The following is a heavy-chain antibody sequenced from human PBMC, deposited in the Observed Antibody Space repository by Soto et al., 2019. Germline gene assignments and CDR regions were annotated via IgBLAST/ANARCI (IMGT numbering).Heavy chain of an antibody. Sequence: GGSLRLSCAASGFTFDDYAMHWVRQAPGKGLEWVSGISWNSGSIGYADSVKGRFTISRDNAKNSLYLQMNSLRAEDTALYYCAKDIVAAARRNSSGNYWGQGTLVTVSS. CDR2: ISWNSGSI. CDR1: GFTFDDYA. D-gene: IGHD6-13*01. J-gene: IGHJ4*02. CDR3: AKDIVAAARRNSSGNY. V-gene: IGHV3-9*01.